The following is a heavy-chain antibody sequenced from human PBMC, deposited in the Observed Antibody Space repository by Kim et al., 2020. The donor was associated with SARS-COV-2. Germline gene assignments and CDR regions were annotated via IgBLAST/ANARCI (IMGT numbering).Heavy chain of an antibody. CDR2: SGST. Sequence: SGSTTYNPSLKSRVTISGDTSKNQCSLKLTSVTAADTAVYYCARGVPGYWGQGTLVTVSS. J-gene: IGHJ4*02. CDR3: ARGVPGY. V-gene: IGHV4-34*01.